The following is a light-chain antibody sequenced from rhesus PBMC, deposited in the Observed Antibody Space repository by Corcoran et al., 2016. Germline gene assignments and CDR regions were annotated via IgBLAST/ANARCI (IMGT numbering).Light chain of an antibody. V-gene: IGKV1-25*01. CDR1: QGITND. CDR2: EGS. Sequence: DIQMTQSPSSLSASVGDRVTITCRARQGITNDLAWYQQKPGETPKLLIYEGSSLQSGIPSRFSGSGSGTDFTLTISSLQSEDFATYYCQHYYSTPSFGQGTKVEIK. CDR3: QHYYSTPS. J-gene: IGKJ2*01.